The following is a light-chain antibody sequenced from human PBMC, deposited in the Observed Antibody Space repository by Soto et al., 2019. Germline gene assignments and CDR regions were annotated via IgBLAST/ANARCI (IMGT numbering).Light chain of an antibody. CDR1: QTVRNNY. J-gene: IGKJ4*01. CDR2: DAS. Sequence: FLLTQSQGTLSLSPGERATLSCRASQTVRNNYLAWYQQKPGQAPRLLIYDASSRATGIPDRFSGGGSGTDFTLTISRLEPEDFAVYYCQQFTIYPLTFGGGTKVDIK. CDR3: QQFTIYPLT. V-gene: IGKV3-20*01.